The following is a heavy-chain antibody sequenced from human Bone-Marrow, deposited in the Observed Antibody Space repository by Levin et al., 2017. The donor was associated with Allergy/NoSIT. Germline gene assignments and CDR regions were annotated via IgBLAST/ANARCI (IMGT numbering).Heavy chain of an antibody. CDR1: GGSISSGRYY. V-gene: IGHV4-61*02. D-gene: IGHD2-15*01. CDR2: IYTTGST. J-gene: IGHJ6*03. CDR3: ARDRLASLYCYSVDG. Sequence: SETLSLTCSVSGGSISSGRYYFTWVRQSAGKGLEWIGRIYTTGSTNYNPSLESRVTISRDTFKKEVYLTLSSVTAADTAVYYCARDRLASLYCYSVDGWGRGTTVIVSS.